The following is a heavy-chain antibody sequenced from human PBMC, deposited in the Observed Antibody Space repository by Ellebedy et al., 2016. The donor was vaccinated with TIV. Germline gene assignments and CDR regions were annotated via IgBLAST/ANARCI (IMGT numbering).Heavy chain of an antibody. V-gene: IGHV3-21*01. D-gene: IGHD6-19*01. CDR2: ISSSGTYI. J-gene: IGHJ4*02. Sequence: GGSLRLSXKASGFLFSDCSMNWIRQAPGKGLEWVASISSSGTYIYYADSLEGRFTIARDNAKDSVFLQMNDLRVDDSGVYYCARTTPYNIAVAGPDYWGQGTLVTVTS. CDR3: ARTTPYNIAVAGPDY. CDR1: GFLFSDCS.